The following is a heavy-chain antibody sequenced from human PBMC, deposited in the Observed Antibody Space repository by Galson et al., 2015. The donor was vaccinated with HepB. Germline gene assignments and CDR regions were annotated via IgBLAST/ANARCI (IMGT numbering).Heavy chain of an antibody. CDR3: ARGIVPSSTGADY. CDR1: GGSISSSNW. Sequence: LSLTCAVSGGSISSSNWWSWVRQPPGKGLEWIGEIYHSGSTNYNPSLKSRVTISVDKSKNQFSLKLSSVTAADTAVYYCARGIVPSSTGADYWGQGTLVTVSS. CDR2: IYHSGST. D-gene: IGHD2-2*01. V-gene: IGHV4-4*02. J-gene: IGHJ4*02.